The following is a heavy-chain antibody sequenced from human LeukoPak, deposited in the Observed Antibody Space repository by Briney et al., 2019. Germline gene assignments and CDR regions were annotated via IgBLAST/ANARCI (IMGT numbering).Heavy chain of an antibody. Sequence: GGSLRLSCAASGFTFSSYWMSWVRQAPGKGLEWVANIKQDGSEKYYVDSVKGRFTISRDNAKNSLYLQMNSLRAEDTAVYYCTRDLDYYDSSDRAFDIWGQGTMVTVSS. CDR3: TRDLDYYDSSDRAFDI. J-gene: IGHJ3*02. D-gene: IGHD3-22*01. CDR2: IKQDGSEK. CDR1: GFTFSSYW. V-gene: IGHV3-7*01.